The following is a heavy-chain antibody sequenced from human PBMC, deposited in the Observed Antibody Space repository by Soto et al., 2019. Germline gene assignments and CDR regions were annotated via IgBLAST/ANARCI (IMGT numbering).Heavy chain of an antibody. CDR2: IIPIFGTA. V-gene: IGHV1-69*06. J-gene: IGHJ5*02. CDR1: GGTFSSYA. CDR3: ATDLGSSSWYSDP. Sequence: GASVKVSCKASGGTFSSYAISWVRQAPGQGLEWMGGIIPIFGTANYAQKFQGRVTMTEDTSTDTAYMELSSLRSEDTAVYYCATDLGSSSWYSDPWGQGTLVTAPQ. D-gene: IGHD6-13*01.